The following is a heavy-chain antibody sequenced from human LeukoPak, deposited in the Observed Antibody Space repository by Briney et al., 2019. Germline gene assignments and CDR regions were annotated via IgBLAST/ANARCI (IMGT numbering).Heavy chain of an antibody. V-gene: IGHV3-48*03. D-gene: IGHD6-6*01. CDR1: GFTLNNYE. CDR3: ARDSAARGDY. CDR2: ISSSGSTI. Sequence: GRSLRLSCAASGFTLNNYEMNWVRQAPAEGLEWVSYISSSGSTIYYADSVKGRFTISRDNAKNSLYLQMNSLRAEDTAVYYCARDSAARGDYWGQGTLVTVSS. J-gene: IGHJ4*02.